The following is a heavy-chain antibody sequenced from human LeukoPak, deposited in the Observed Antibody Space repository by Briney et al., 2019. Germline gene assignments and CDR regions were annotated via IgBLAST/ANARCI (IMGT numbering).Heavy chain of an antibody. Sequence: PSETLSLTCTVSGGSISGYCWNWLRQPPGKGLEWIGYICYSGSTYYNPSLKSRVTISVDTSKNQFSLKLSSVTAADTAVYYCARDRSGLIDYWGQGTLVTVSS. CDR1: GGSISGYC. CDR2: ICYSGST. V-gene: IGHV4-59*12. J-gene: IGHJ4*02. D-gene: IGHD3/OR15-3a*01. CDR3: ARDRSGLIDY.